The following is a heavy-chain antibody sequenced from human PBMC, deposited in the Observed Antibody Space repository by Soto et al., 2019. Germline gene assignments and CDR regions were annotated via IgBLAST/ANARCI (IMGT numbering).Heavy chain of an antibody. D-gene: IGHD3-3*01. V-gene: IGHV3-30-3*01. J-gene: IGHJ4*02. CDR1: GFTFSSYA. CDR3: ARGTYDFWSGYYHFDY. Sequence: GGSLRLSCAAPGFTFSSYAMHWVRQAPGKGLEWVAVISYDGSNKYYADSVKGRFTISRDNSKNTLYLQMNSLRAEDTAVYYCARGTYDFWSGYYHFDYWGQGTLVTVSS. CDR2: ISYDGSNK.